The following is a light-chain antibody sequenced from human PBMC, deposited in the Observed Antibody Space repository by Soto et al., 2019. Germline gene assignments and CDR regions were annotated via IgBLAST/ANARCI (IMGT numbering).Light chain of an antibody. CDR1: QNINRW. J-gene: IGKJ1*01. Sequence: DIQMTQSPSTLSASVGDRVTITCRASQNINRWLAWYQQKPGKAPNLLIYRASNLEARVPSRFSGSGSGTEFTLTISSLQPDDLATYYCQQYNSYWWTFGQGTKVEIK. V-gene: IGKV1-5*03. CDR2: RAS. CDR3: QQYNSYWWT.